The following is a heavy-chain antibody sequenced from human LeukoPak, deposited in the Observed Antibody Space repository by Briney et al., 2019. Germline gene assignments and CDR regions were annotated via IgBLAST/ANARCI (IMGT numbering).Heavy chain of an antibody. Sequence: GGSLRLSCAASGFTFSRFGMNWVRQAPGKGLEWVSYISSSGSTIYYADSVKGRFTISRDNAKNSLYLQMNSLRAEDTAVYYCAELGITMIGGVWGKGTTVTISS. J-gene: IGHJ6*04. CDR3: AELGITMIGGV. V-gene: IGHV3-48*03. CDR1: GFTFSRFG. D-gene: IGHD3-10*02. CDR2: ISSSGSTI.